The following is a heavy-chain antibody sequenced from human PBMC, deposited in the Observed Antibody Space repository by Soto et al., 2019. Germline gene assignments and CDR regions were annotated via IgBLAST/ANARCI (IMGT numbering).Heavy chain of an antibody. D-gene: IGHD3-10*01. CDR3: ARGNALDV. V-gene: IGHV6-1*01. Sequence: QGQLQQSGPGLVKPSQTLSLTCAISGDSVSSDITSWNWIRQSPSRGLEWLGRTYYMSKWFHDYAASVKSRITINPDKSKNQFSLELNSMTLEDTAVYYCARGNALDVRGQGTVVTISS. CDR1: GDSVSSDITS. CDR2: TYYMSKWFH. J-gene: IGHJ3*01.